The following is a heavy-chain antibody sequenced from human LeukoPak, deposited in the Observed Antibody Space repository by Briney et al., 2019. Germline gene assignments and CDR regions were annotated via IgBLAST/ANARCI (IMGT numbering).Heavy chain of an antibody. V-gene: IGHV4-59*01. CDR2: IYYSVST. CDR1: GGSIGMYY. D-gene: IGHD6-13*01. J-gene: IGHJ4*02. Sequence: SETLSLACTVSGGSIGMYYWGWIRQPPGKGLEWIGYIYYSVSTNYNTSLRSRVTISVETSKNEFSLKQRSVSAADTAVYYCARVTGYRIEDYFAYWGQGTLVTVSS. CDR3: ARVTGYRIEDYFAY.